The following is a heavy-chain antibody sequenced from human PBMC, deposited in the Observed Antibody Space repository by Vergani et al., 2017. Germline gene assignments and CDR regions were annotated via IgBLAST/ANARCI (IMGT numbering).Heavy chain of an antibody. V-gene: IGHV4-39*01. J-gene: IGHJ3*02. D-gene: IGHD3-22*01. CDR3: ARRRSRDSSGYYYCNAFDI. CDR1: GGSISSGGYY. CDR2: IYYSGST. Sequence: QVQLQESGPGLVKPSQTLSLTCTVSGGSISSGGYYWGWIRQPPGKGLEWIGSIYYSGSTYYNPSLKSRVTISVDTAKNQFSLKLGSVTAADTAVYYCARRRSRDSSGYYYCNAFDIWGQGTMVTVSS.